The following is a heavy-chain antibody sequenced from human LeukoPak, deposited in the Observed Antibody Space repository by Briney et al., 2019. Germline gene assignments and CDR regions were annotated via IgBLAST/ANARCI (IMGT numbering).Heavy chain of an antibody. Sequence: SETLSLTCAVYGGSFSGYYWSWIRQPPGKGLEWIGEINHSGSTNYNPSLKSRVTISVDTSKNQFSLKLSSVTAADTAVYYCARKPVVAASPLPYYYYMDVWGKGTTATVSS. CDR1: GGSFSGYY. CDR2: INHSGST. D-gene: IGHD2-15*01. J-gene: IGHJ6*03. CDR3: ARKPVVAASPLPYYYYMDV. V-gene: IGHV4-34*01.